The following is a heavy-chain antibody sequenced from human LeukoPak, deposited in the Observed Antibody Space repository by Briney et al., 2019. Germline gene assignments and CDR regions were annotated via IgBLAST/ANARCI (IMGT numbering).Heavy chain of an antibody. D-gene: IGHD3-10*01. J-gene: IGHJ4*02. Sequence: GASVKVSCKASGYTFTSYGISWVRQAPGQGLEWMGWISAYNGNTNYAQKLRGRVTMTTDTSTSTAYMELRSLRSDDTAVYYCALGQSYYYGSGSYLFDSWGQGTLVTVSS. CDR2: ISAYNGNT. CDR1: GYTFTSYG. V-gene: IGHV1-18*01. CDR3: ALGQSYYYGSGSYLFDS.